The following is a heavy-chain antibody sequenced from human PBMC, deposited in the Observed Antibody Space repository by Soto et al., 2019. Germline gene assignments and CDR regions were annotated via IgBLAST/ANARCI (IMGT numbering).Heavy chain of an antibody. J-gene: IGHJ1*01. V-gene: IGHV3-30-3*02. CDR3: AKGLRFMEH. CDR1: GFTFSSYA. Sequence: GWSLRLSCVASGFTFSSYAFHWVRQAPGKGLEWVALISNDGMNTFYADSVKGRMTVSRDKAEKTMYLQMNSLTAEDTAVYYCAKGLRFMEHWGQGTVVTASS. CDR2: ISNDGMNT. D-gene: IGHD1-1*01.